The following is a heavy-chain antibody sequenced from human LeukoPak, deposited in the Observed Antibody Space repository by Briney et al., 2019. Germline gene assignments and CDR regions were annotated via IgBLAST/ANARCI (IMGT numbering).Heavy chain of an antibody. CDR2: INPNSGGT. V-gene: IGHV1-2*02. Sequence: ASVKVSCKTSGYTFTGYYMHWVRQAPGQGLEWMGWINPNSGGTNYAQKFQGRVTMTRDTSISTAYMELSRLRSDDTAVYYCARANMVRVVGSFFDRNWFDPRGQGTLVTVSS. CDR3: ARANMVRVVGSFFDRNWFDP. J-gene: IGHJ5*02. D-gene: IGHD3-10*01. CDR1: GYTFTGYY.